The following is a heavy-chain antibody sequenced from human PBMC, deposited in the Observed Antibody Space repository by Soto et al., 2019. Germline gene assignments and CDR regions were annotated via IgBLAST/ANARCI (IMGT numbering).Heavy chain of an antibody. CDR2: IYYSGST. J-gene: IGHJ6*02. CDR1: GGSSSSYY. V-gene: IGHV4-59*01. Sequence: SETLSLTCTVSGGSSSSYYWSWTRQPPGKGLEWIGYIYYSGSTDYNPSLKSRVTISVDTSKNQFSLKLSSVTAADTAVYYCARVKDSAMVHYYQYRMDVRGQGTTVTVS. CDR3: ARVKDSAMVHYYQYRMDV. D-gene: IGHD5-18*01.